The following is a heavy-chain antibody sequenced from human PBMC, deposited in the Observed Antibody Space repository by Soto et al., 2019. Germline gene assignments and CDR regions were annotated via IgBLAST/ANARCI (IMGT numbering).Heavy chain of an antibody. CDR3: ARDSSSLYYYYYYGMDV. Sequence: AGGSLRLSCAASGFTFSSYAMHWVRQAPGKGLEWVAVISYDGSNKYYADSVKGRFTISRDNSKNTLYLQMNSLRAEDTAVYYCARDSSSLYYYYYYGMDVWGQGTTVTVSS. V-gene: IGHV3-30-3*01. D-gene: IGHD6-6*01. CDR1: GFTFSSYA. J-gene: IGHJ6*02. CDR2: ISYDGSNK.